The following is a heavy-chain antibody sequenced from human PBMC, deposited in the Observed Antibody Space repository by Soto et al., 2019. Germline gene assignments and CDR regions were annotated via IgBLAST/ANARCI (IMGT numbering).Heavy chain of an antibody. CDR3: ATVFDL. Sequence: GGSLRLSCAASGFTSSNYWMHWVRQAPGKGLVWVSRIDTDGGGTSYADSVKGRFTISTDNAKNTVYLQMNGLRAEDTAVYYCATVFDLWGQGTLVTVS. CDR1: GFTSSNYW. V-gene: IGHV3-74*01. J-gene: IGHJ5*02. CDR2: IDTDGGGT.